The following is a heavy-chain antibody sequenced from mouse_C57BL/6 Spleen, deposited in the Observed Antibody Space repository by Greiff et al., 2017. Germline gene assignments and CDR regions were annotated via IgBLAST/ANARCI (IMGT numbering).Heavy chain of an antibody. CDR3: ARDPPYSNYGGWYFDV. Sequence: EVKLVESEGGLVQPGSSMKLSCTASGFTFSDYYMAWVRQVPEKGLEWVANINYDGSSTYYLDSLKSRFIISRDNAKNILYLQMSSLKSEDTATYYCARDPPYSNYGGWYFDVWGTGTTVTVSS. CDR2: INYDGSST. CDR1: GFTFSDYY. J-gene: IGHJ1*03. D-gene: IGHD2-5*01. V-gene: IGHV5-16*01.